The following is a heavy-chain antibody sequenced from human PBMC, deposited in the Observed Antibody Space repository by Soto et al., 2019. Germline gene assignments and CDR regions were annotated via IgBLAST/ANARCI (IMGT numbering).Heavy chain of an antibody. Sequence: EGQLLESGGGLVQPGGSLRLSCAASGFTFSSYAMSWVRQAPGKGLEWVSAISGSGGSTYYADSVKGRFTISRDNSKNTLYLQMNSLRAEDTAVYYCAKDLGIAVAGTVDYWGQGTLVTVSS. D-gene: IGHD6-19*01. CDR3: AKDLGIAVAGTVDY. V-gene: IGHV3-23*01. CDR1: GFTFSSYA. J-gene: IGHJ4*02. CDR2: ISGSGGST.